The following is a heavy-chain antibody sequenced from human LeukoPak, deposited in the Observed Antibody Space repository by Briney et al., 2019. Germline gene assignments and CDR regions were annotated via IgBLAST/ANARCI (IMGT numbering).Heavy chain of an antibody. D-gene: IGHD3-22*01. Sequence: DSVKVSCKASGYTFSGTGWYLYWLRQAPGQGLECMGWIHPNDGATAYAQKFQGRVTRTRDTTISTAYMELSRLSSDDTAVYYCARVATYYDSSGQFDYWGQGTLVTVSS. CDR2: IHPNDGAT. CDR1: GYTFSGTGWY. CDR3: ARVATYYDSSGQFDY. V-gene: IGHV1-2*02. J-gene: IGHJ4*02.